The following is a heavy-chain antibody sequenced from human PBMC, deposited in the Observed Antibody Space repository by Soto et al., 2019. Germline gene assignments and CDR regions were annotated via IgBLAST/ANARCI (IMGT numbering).Heavy chain of an antibody. CDR3: XXXXXXXXXXGGDCYYIDF. D-gene: IGHD2-21*02. J-gene: IGHJ4*02. CDR2: IFWDDDK. CDR1: GFSLTTSGMG. Sequence: QITLKESGPTLVKPTQTLTLTCTFSGFSLTTSGMGVGWVRQSPEKALEWLALIFWDDDKRYNPSLRTRLTIXXDXXKNQVVLTVTNMDPVDGATXXXXXXXXXXXXXGGDCYYIDFWGQGTLVTVXS. V-gene: IGHV2-5*02.